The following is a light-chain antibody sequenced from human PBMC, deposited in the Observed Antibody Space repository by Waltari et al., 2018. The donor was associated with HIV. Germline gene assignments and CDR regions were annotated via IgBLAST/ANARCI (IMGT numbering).Light chain of an antibody. CDR2: ANT. CDR3: GTWDGSLNVWV. J-gene: IGLJ3*02. CDR1: SSNIGNHF. Sequence: QSVLTQPPSVSAASGQKVTISCSGSSSNIGNHFVSWYQQLPGIAPKLLIYANTKRPSGNPDRFSGSKSGTSATLAITGLQTGDEADYYCGTWDGSLNVWVFGGGTKVTV. V-gene: IGLV1-51*01.